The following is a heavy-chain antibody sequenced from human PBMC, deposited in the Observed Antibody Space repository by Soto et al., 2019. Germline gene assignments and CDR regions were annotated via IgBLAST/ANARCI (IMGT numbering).Heavy chain of an antibody. CDR2: INAGNGNT. D-gene: IGHD6-19*01. Sequence: ASVKVSCKASGYTFTSYAMHWVRQAPGQRLEWMGWINAGNGNTKYSQKFQGRVTITRDTSASTAYMELSSLRSEDTAVYYCARGDHSSGWYGAFDIWGQGTMVTVSS. J-gene: IGHJ3*02. CDR1: GYTFTSYA. CDR3: ARGDHSSGWYGAFDI. V-gene: IGHV1-3*01.